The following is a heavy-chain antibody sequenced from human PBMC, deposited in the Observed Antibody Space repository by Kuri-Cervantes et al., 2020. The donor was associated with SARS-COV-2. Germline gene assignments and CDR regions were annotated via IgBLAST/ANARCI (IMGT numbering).Heavy chain of an antibody. CDR2: ISGSGGST. CDR3: AKDLRPAPFLDAFDI. D-gene: IGHD2-2*01. CDR1: GFTFSNAW. J-gene: IGHJ3*02. V-gene: IGHV3-23*01. Sequence: GGSLRLSCAASGFTFSNAWMNWVRQAPGKGLEWVSAISGSGGSTYYAGSVKGWFTISRDNSKNTLYLQMNSLRAEDTAVYYCAKDLRPAPFLDAFDIWGQGTMVTVSS.